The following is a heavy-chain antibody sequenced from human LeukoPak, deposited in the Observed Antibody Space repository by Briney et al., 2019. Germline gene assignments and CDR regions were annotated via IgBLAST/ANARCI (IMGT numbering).Heavy chain of an antibody. V-gene: IGHV3-64*01. Sequence: PGGSLRLSCAASGFTFSSYAMHCVRQAPGKGLEFVSTINSNGGSTNYANSVKGRFTISRDNSKNTLYLQMGSLRGEDMAVYFCARSRGLDLRYYYYMDVWGKGTTVTVSS. D-gene: IGHD3-10*01. CDR1: GFTFSSYA. J-gene: IGHJ6*03. CDR2: INSNGGST. CDR3: ARSRGLDLRYYYYMDV.